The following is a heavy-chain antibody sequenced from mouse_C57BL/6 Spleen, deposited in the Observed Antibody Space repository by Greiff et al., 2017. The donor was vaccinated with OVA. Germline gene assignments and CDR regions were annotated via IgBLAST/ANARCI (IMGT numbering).Heavy chain of an antibody. CDR3: ARGDSNYGDYAMDY. CDR2: IDPEDGET. V-gene: IGHV14-2*01. J-gene: IGHJ4*01. CDR1: GFNIKDYY. D-gene: IGHD2-5*01. Sequence: EVQLQESGAELVKPGASVKLSCTASGFNIKDYYMHWVKQRTEQGLEWIGRIDPEDGETKYAPKFPGKATITADPSSNTAYLQLSSLTSEDTAVYYCARGDSNYGDYAMDYWGQGTSVTVSS.